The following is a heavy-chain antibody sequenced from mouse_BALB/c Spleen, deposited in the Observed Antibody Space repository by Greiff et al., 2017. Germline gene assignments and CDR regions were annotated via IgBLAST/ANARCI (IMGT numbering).Heavy chain of an antibody. J-gene: IGHJ3*01. CDR3: TRSLGAWFAY. CDR2: IDPETGGT. V-gene: IGHV1-15*01. CDR1: GYTFTDYE. Sequence: VQLQQSGAELVRPGASVTLSCKASGYTFTDYEMHWVKQTPVHGLEWIGAIDPETGGTAYNQKFKGKATLTADKSSSTAYMELRSLTSEDSAVYYCTRSLGAWFAYWGQGTLVTVSA. D-gene: IGHD6-2*01.